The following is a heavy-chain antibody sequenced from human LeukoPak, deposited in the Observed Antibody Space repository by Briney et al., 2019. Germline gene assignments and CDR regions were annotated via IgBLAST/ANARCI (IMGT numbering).Heavy chain of an antibody. CDR2: IIPIFGTA. D-gene: IGHD3-10*01. V-gene: IGHV1-69*05. Sequence: GGSVKVSCKASGGTFSSYAISWVRQAPGQGLEWMGGIIPIFGTANYAQKFQGRVTITTDESTSTAYMELSSLRSEDTAVYYCARGEYYYGSGSYSKRYYYYYMDVWGKGTTVTVSS. CDR3: ARGEYYYGSGSYSKRYYYYYMDV. J-gene: IGHJ6*03. CDR1: GGTFSSYA.